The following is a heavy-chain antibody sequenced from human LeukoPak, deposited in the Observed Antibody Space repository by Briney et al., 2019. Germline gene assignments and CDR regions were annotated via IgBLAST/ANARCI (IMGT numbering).Heavy chain of an antibody. J-gene: IGHJ6*02. CDR2: ISWNSGSI. V-gene: IGHV3-9*01. CDR1: GFTLDDYA. Sequence: GRSQRLSCAASGFTLDDYAMHWVRQAPGKGLEWVSGISWNSGSIGYADSVKGRFTISRDNAKNSLYLQMNSLRAEDTALYYCAKDMGFTYYYGSGRPSSYYYYGMDVWGQGTTVTVSS. D-gene: IGHD3-10*01. CDR3: AKDMGFTYYYGSGRPSSYYYYGMDV.